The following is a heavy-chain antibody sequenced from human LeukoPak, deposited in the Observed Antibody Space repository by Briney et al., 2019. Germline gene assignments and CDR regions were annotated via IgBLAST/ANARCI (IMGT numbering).Heavy chain of an antibody. Sequence: PSETLSLTCTVSGGSISSYYWSWIRQPPGKGLEWIGHIYYSGSTTYNPSLKSRVTISVDTSKNQFSLRLSSVTAEDTAVYYCASSRGCTNGVCYSYYYYYMDVWGKGTTVTVSS. V-gene: IGHV4-59*01. J-gene: IGHJ6*03. CDR3: ASSRGCTNGVCYSYYYYYMDV. CDR1: GGSISSYY. CDR2: IYYSGST. D-gene: IGHD2-8*01.